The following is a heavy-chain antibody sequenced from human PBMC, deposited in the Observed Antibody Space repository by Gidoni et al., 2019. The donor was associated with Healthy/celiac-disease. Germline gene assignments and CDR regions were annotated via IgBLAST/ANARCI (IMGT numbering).Heavy chain of an antibody. CDR1: GFTFSSYA. J-gene: IGHJ4*02. CDR2: ISGSGGST. V-gene: IGHV3-23*01. D-gene: IGHD3-3*01. CDR3: ARSILEWLPSPHY. Sequence: EVQLLESGGGLVQPGGSLSLSCAASGFTFSSYAMSWVRQAPGKGLEWVSAISGSGGSTYYADSVKGRFTISRDNSKNTLYLQMNSLRAEDTAVYYCARSILEWLPSPHYWGQGTLVTVSS.